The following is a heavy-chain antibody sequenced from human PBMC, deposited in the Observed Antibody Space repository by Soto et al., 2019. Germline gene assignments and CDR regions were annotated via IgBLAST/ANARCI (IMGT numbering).Heavy chain of an antibody. Sequence: QLLLQESGPGLVKPSETLSLTCTGSGGSISSYGYYWGWIRQPPGKGLEWIGSIYYSGNSYYNPALNSLVTISVDTSKNQVSLTLRSVTAADTAVYYCARHEVVATMFPDAFDIWGQGTMVTVSS. CDR3: ARHEVVATMFPDAFDI. J-gene: IGHJ3*02. CDR2: IYYSGNS. D-gene: IGHD5-12*01. V-gene: IGHV4-39*01. CDR1: GGSISSYGYY.